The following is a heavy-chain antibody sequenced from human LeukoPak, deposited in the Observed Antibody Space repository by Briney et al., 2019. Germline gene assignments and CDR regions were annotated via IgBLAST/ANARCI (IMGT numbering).Heavy chain of an antibody. CDR1: VGSISSYY. CDR3: ARDREMATKIGSAFDI. CDR2: IHNIGRT. V-gene: IGHV4-59*01. J-gene: IGHJ3*02. D-gene: IGHD5-24*01. Sequence: PSETLSLTCTVSVGSISSYYLSWVRQPPGHGLKWIRYIHNIGRTNYNPSLKSRVTMSVDTSKNQFSLKLSSVTAADTAVYYCARDREMATKIGSAFDIWGQGTMVTVSS.